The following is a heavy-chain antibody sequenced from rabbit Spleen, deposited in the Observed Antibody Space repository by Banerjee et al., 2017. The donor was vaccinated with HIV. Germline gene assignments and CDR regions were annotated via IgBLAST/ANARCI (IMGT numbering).Heavy chain of an antibody. Sequence: LTLTCKASGVSLNDKDVMCWVHQAPGKGLEWIGLTEPIFGTTYYASWVNGRFTISTHNAQNTLYLQLKSLTAADTATYFCARVGDDAGGYSVYGYAMNLWGPGTLVTVS. J-gene: IGHJ4*01. V-gene: IGHV1S7*01. CDR3: ARVGDDAGGYSVYGYAMNL. CDR1: GVSLNDKD. CDR2: TEPIFGTT. D-gene: IGHD6-1*01.